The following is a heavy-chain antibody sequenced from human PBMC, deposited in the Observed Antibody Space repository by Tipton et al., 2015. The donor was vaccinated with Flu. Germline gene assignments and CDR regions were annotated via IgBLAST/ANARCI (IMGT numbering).Heavy chain of an antibody. V-gene: IGHV4-31*03. J-gene: IGHJ2*01. D-gene: IGHD6-13*01. Sequence: LRLSCTVSGGSISSGGYYWSWIRQHPGKGLEWIGYIYYSGSTYYNPSLKSRVTISVDTSKNQFSLKLSSVTAADTAVYYCARVSSSSSWSQDWYFDLWGRGTLVTVSS. CDR1: GGSISSGGYY. CDR2: IYYSGST. CDR3: ARVSSSSSWSQDWYFDL.